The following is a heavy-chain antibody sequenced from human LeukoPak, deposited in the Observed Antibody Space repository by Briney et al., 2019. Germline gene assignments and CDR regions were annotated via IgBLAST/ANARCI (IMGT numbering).Heavy chain of an antibody. V-gene: IGHV1-69*13. CDR1: GGTFSSYA. D-gene: IGHD5-18*01. CDR3: ARVNSYGNYFDY. J-gene: IGHJ4*02. Sequence: GASVKVSCKASGGTFSSYAISWVRQAPGQGLEWMGGIIPIFGTANYAQKFQGRVTITADESTSTAHMELSSLRSEDTAVYYCARVNSYGNYFDYWGQGTLVTVSS. CDR2: IIPIFGTA.